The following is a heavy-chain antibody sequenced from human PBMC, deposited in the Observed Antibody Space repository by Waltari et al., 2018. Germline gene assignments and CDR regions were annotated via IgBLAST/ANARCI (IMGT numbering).Heavy chain of an antibody. CDR1: GFTFGGYA. Sequence: EVHLLESGGDLVQPGRSLRLSCAASGFTFGGYAMTWVRQAPGKGLEWVSVISHNRGTKHYADSVKGRFTISRDNSKNTLYLQMDSLRAEDTAVYFCAKFGFNSPSGRYFDYWGQGTLVTVSS. D-gene: IGHD3-10*01. V-gene: IGHV3-23*01. CDR2: ISHNRGTK. J-gene: IGHJ4*02. CDR3: AKFGFNSPSGRYFDY.